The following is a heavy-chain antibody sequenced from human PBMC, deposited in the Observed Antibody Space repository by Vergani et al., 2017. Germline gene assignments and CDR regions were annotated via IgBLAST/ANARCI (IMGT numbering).Heavy chain of an antibody. V-gene: IGHV4-61*02. CDR2: IYTSGTT. D-gene: IGHD2-2*01. Sequence: QVQLQESGPGLVKPSQTLSLTYTVSGGSISSGRYSWSWILQPPGKGLEWLGRIYTSGTTNYNPSLNSRVTISVDTSKNQFSLKLSSVPAADTAVYYCTGGARGGGLTYHDYWGQGTLVTVSS. J-gene: IGHJ4*02. CDR3: TGGARGGGLTYHDY. CDR1: GGSISSGRYS.